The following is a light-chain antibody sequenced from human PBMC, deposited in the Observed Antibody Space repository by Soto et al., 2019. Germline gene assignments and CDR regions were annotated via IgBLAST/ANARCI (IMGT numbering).Light chain of an antibody. J-gene: IGKJ1*01. V-gene: IGKV3-20*01. CDR2: GAS. Sequence: EIVLTQSPGTLSLSPGERADLCWRASQSVSSNYLAWYQQKPGQAPRLLTFGASSRDTGIPDRFSASGSGTDFTLTISRLEPEDFEVYYCQQYGTSPWTFGQGTKVDIK. CDR1: QSVSSNY. CDR3: QQYGTSPWT.